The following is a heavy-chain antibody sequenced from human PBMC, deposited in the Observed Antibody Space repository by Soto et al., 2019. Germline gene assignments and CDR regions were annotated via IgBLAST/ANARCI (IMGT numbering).Heavy chain of an antibody. CDR1: GFSFSDYS. D-gene: IGHD2-15*01. Sequence: EVQLLESGGGLVQPGGSLRLSCAASGFSFSDYSMTWVRQAPGRGLEWVSTLTRGGTTFYVDSVKGRFTISRDNSKNTLSLQMHNLRAEDTARYYCAKRATTVPTPGNYFDCWGQGTLVTVSS. CDR2: LTRGGTT. J-gene: IGHJ4*02. V-gene: IGHV3-23*01. CDR3: AKRATTVPTPGNYFDC.